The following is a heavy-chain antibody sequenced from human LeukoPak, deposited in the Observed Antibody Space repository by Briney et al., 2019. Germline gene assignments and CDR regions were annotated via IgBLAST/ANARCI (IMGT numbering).Heavy chain of an antibody. D-gene: IGHD3-22*01. CDR2: ISGSGGRT. CDR1: GFTFSSFA. V-gene: IGHV3-23*01. J-gene: IGHJ5*02. Sequence: GGSLRLSCAASGFTFSSFAMTWVRQAPGKGLEWVSVISGSGGRTYYADSVKGRFTLSRDNSNNTLSLEMSSLRAEDTAVYYCAREGTYYDSSGYYVSWGQGTLVTASS. CDR3: AREGTYYDSSGYYVS.